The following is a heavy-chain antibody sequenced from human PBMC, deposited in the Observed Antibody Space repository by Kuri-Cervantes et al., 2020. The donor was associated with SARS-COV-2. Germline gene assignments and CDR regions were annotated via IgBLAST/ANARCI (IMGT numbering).Heavy chain of an antibody. D-gene: IGHD6-13*01. CDR3: ARVPIAAPEY. CDR1: GYSISSGYY. J-gene: IGHJ4*02. V-gene: IGHV4-38-2*02. Sequence: ESLKISCTVSGYSISSGYYWGWIRQPPGKGLEWIGSIYHSGSTYYNPSPKSRVTISVDTSKNQFSLKLSSVTAADTAVYYCARVPIAAPEYWGQGTLVTVSS. CDR2: IYHSGST.